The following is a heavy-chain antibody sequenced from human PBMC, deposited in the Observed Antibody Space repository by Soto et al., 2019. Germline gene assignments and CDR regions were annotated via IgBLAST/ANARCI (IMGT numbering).Heavy chain of an antibody. CDR3: ARRARPDFYYTDV. V-gene: IGHV3-64*01. CDR1: GFTLSGYA. J-gene: IGHJ6*03. CDR2: ISSNGVGT. D-gene: IGHD6-6*01. Sequence: EVQLAESGGGLAQPGGSLGLACAASGFTLSGYAMDWVRQAPGTGLEYGSGISSNGVGTYYANSVQCRVTISKDNSKNTMQLQMGSARPKDMALYYCARRARPDFYYTDVWGKGTTVTVSS.